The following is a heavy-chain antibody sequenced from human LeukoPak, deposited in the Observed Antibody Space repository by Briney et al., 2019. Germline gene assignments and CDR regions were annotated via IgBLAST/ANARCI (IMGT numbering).Heavy chain of an antibody. CDR2: IKSDGSST. CDR3: ARGLGDDNAFDI. Sequence: PGGSLRLSCAASGFNFSTFRMHWVRQAPGKGLVWVSRIKSDGSSTSNADSVKGRFTISRDNAKNTLYLQMNSLRAEDTAVYYCARGLGDDNAFDIWGQGTMVTVSS. V-gene: IGHV3-74*01. D-gene: IGHD2-21*02. CDR1: GFNFSTFR. J-gene: IGHJ3*02.